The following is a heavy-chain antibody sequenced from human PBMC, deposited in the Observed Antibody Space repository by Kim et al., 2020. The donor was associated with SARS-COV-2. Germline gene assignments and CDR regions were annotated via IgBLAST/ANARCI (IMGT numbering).Heavy chain of an antibody. CDR1: GFTFSSYG. D-gene: IGHD3-10*01. Sequence: GGSLRLSXAXSGFTFSSYGMHWVRQAPGKGLEWVAVISYDGSNKYYADSVKGRFTISRDNSKNTLYLQMNSLRAEDTAVYYCAKESGSGSYYAWTYYYYGMVVWGQGTTVTVSS. CDR2: ISYDGSNK. J-gene: IGHJ6*02. V-gene: IGHV3-30*18. CDR3: AKESGSGSYYAWTYYYYGMVV.